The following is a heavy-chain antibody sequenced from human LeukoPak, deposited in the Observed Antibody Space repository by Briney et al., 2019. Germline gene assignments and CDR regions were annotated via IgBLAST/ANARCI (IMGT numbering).Heavy chain of an antibody. V-gene: IGHV3-7*03. CDR2: IKLDGSEK. D-gene: IGHD3-3*01. CDR1: GFTFGKYW. CDR3: ARDQYDTWSRRGNFDS. J-gene: IGHJ4*02. Sequence: GGSLRLSCVASGFTFGKYWMSWVRQAPGRGLEWVANIKLDGSEKNYVDSVKGRFTISRDNTKNSLYLQMNSLRVEDTAVFYCARDQYDTWSRRGNFDSWGQGTLVIVSS.